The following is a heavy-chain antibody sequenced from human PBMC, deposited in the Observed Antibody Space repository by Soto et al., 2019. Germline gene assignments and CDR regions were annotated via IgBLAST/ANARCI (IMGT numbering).Heavy chain of an antibody. V-gene: IGHV3-74*01. CDR2: LNSGGSST. CDR1: GFTFSDYW. J-gene: IGHJ2*01. D-gene: IGHD3-16*01. Sequence: EVQLVESGGGLVQPRGSLRLSCAASGFTFSDYWMHWVRQAPGKGLVWVSRLNSGGSSTNYADSVKGRFTISRDNAKNTVHLQMNSLRAEDTAVYYCTRGARGEWYLDLWGRGTLVTVSS. CDR3: TRGARGEWYLDL.